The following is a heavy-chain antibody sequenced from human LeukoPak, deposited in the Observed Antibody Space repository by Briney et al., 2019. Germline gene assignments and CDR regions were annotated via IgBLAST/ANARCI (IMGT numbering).Heavy chain of an antibody. V-gene: IGHV3-66*02. Sequence: PGGSLRLSCAASGFTVSSNYMSWVRQAPGKGLEWVSVIYSGGSTYYADSVKGRFTISRDNSKNTLYLQMNSLRAEDTAVYYCARGYCSSTSCYRRGYYYYTDVWGKGTTVTVSS. CDR2: IYSGGST. J-gene: IGHJ6*03. CDR1: GFTVSSNY. CDR3: ARGYCSSTSCYRRGYYYYTDV. D-gene: IGHD2-2*01.